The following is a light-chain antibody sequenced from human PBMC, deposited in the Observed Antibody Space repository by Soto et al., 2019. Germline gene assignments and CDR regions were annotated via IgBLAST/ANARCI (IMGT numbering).Light chain of an antibody. V-gene: IGKV1-39*01. Sequence: DIQMTQSPSSLSASVGDTVTIACRASRSISNYLSWYQQKPGRAPNLLISGASTLQRGVPSRFSGSGSGTTFTLTITSLQPDDFAIYFCQQSYTAPFTFGPGTKVDIK. CDR3: QQSYTAPFT. CDR2: GAS. CDR1: RSISNY. J-gene: IGKJ3*01.